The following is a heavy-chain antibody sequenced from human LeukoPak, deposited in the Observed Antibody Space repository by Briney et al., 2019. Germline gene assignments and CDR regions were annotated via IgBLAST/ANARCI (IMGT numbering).Heavy chain of an antibody. J-gene: IGHJ3*02. CDR1: GFTFSSYA. CDR3: ARDGRRFGEYLAFDI. V-gene: IGHV3-30-3*01. Sequence: GSLRLSCAASGFTFSSYAMHWVRQAPGKGLEWVAVISYDGSNKYYADSVKGRFTISRDNSKNTLYLQMNSLRAEDTAVYYCARDGRRFGEYLAFDIWGQGTMVTVSS. D-gene: IGHD3-10*01. CDR2: ISYDGSNK.